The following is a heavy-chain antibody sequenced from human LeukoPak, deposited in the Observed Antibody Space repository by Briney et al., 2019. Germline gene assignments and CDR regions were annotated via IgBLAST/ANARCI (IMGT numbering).Heavy chain of an antibody. CDR1: GFIFRSYA. V-gene: IGHV3-30*18. J-gene: IGHJ3*02. CDR3: AKSIAAAPTDAFDI. Sequence: PGGSLRLSCAASGFIFRSYAMHWVRQAPDKGLEWVTITSYDGSNNDYADSVKGRFTISRDNPKNTLYLQMNSLRAEDTAVYYCAKSIAAAPTDAFDIWGQGTMVTVSS. D-gene: IGHD6-13*01. CDR2: TSYDGSNN.